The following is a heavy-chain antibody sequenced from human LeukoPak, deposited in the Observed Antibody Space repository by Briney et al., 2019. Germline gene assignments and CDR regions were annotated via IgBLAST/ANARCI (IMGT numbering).Heavy chain of an antibody. Sequence: GGSLRLSCAASGFTFSVYWMSWVRQAPGKGLEWVANIKQDGSEKYYVDSVKGRFTISRDNAKNSLYLQMNSLRAEDTAVYYCARGRLYCSGGSCYYFDYWGQGTLVTVSS. CDR1: GFTFSVYW. CDR3: ARGRLYCSGGSCYYFDY. J-gene: IGHJ4*02. V-gene: IGHV3-7*04. D-gene: IGHD2-15*01. CDR2: IKQDGSEK.